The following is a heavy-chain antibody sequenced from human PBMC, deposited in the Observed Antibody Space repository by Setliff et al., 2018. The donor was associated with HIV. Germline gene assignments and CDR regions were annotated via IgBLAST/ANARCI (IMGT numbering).Heavy chain of an antibody. D-gene: IGHD5-12*01. J-gene: IGHJ4*02. CDR3: ARGKTWLRFLDY. CDR1: GYTFNNYG. Sequence: GASVKVSCKASGYTFNNYGISWVRQAPGQGLEWMGWINTHSGYTNYVQNVQGRVTVTMDTSTSTAYMELRSLKSDDTAVYYCARGKTWLRFLDYWVQGTLVTVSS. V-gene: IGHV1-18*01. CDR2: INTHSGYT.